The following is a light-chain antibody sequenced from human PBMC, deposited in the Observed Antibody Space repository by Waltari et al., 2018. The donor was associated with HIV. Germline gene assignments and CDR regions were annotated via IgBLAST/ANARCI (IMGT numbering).Light chain of an antibody. CDR2: DVS. Sequence: QSALTQPASVSGSPGQSITISCTGTSSDVGGYNYVSWYQQHPGNAPKLMIYDVSKRPSGVSNRFSGSKSGNTASLTISGLQAEDEADYYCSSYTSSSTFALYVFGTGTKVTVL. CDR1: SSDVGGYNY. J-gene: IGLJ1*01. V-gene: IGLV2-14*01. CDR3: SSYTSSSTFALYV.